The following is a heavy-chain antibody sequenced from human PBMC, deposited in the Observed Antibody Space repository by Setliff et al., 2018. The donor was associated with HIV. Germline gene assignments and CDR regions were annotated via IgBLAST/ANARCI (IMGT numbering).Heavy chain of an antibody. J-gene: IGHJ6*02. V-gene: IGHV3-13*01. D-gene: IGHD3-16*01. CDR2: IGTGGDT. CDR1: GFTFSDYD. CDR3: AREIRTVYTGGHYFYGIDV. Sequence: PGGSLRLSCEASGFTFSDYDFHWVRQAAGKGLEWVSAIGTGGDTYYVDSVKGRFTISRENARNSLYLQMNSLRVGDTAVYYCAREIRTVYTGGHYFYGIDVWGQGTAVTVPS.